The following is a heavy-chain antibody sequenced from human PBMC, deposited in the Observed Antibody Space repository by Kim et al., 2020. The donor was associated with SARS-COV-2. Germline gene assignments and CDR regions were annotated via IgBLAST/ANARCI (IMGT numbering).Heavy chain of an antibody. CDR1: GGTFSSYA. V-gene: IGHV1-69*13. J-gene: IGHJ3*02. D-gene: IGHD2-15*01. CDR3: AREGGYCSGARCRRDAFDI. Sequence: SVKVSCKASGGTFSSYAISWVRQAPGQGLEWMGGIIPIFGTANYAQKFQGRVTITADESTSTAYMELSSLRSEDTAVYYCAREGGYCSGARCRRDAFDIWGQGTMVTVSS. CDR2: IIPIFGTA.